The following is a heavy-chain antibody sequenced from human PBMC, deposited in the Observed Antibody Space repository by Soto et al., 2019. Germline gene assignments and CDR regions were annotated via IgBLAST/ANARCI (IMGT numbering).Heavy chain of an antibody. D-gene: IGHD3-9*01. J-gene: IGHJ6*02. CDR1: GGTFSSYA. CDR2: IIPIFGTA. V-gene: IGHV1-69*13. Sequence: VKVSCKASGGTFSSYAISWVRQAPGQGLEWMGGIIPIFGTANYAQKFQGRVTITADESTSTAYMELSSLRSEDTAVYYCARANYDILTGSPPVGYYYYGMDVWGQGTTVTVSS. CDR3: ARANYDILTGSPPVGYYYYGMDV.